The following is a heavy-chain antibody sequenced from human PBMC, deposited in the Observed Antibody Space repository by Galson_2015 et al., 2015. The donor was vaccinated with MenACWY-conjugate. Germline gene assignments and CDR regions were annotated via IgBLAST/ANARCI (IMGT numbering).Heavy chain of an antibody. CDR3: ARDRVAMEDIAAAQPFDY. Sequence: CAISGDSVSSNSAAWNWIRQPPSRGLEWLGRTYYRSKWYNDYAVSVKSRITINPDTSKNQFSLQLNSVTPEDTAVYHCARDRVAMEDIAAAQPFDYWGQGTLVTVSS. D-gene: IGHD6-13*01. J-gene: IGHJ4*02. CDR1: GDSVSSNSAA. CDR2: TYYRSKWYN. V-gene: IGHV6-1*01.